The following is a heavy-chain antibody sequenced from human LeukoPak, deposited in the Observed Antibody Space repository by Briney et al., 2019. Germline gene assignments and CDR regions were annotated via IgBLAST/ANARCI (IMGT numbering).Heavy chain of an antibody. J-gene: IGHJ4*02. D-gene: IGHD4-23*01. CDR2: ISSSSSYI. V-gene: IGHV3-21*01. CDR3: ARDHIGGYFDY. CDR1: GFTFSSYS. Sequence: GGSLRLSCVASGFTFSSYSMNWVRQAPGKGLEWVSSISSSSSYIYYADSVKGRFTISRDNAKNSLYLQMNSLRAEDTAVYYCARDHIGGYFDYWGQGTLVTVSS.